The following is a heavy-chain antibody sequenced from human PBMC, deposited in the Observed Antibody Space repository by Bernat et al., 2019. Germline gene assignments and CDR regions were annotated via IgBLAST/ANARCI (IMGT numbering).Heavy chain of an antibody. V-gene: IGHV3-53*01. Sequence: EVQLVESVGGLIQPGGSLRLSCAASGFSVSRNYMSWVRQAPGKGLEGVSVIYSDGSTHYADAVKGRFTISRDNFKNTLYLQMKSLRAEDTAVYYCARVAHDGGNSGPFDYWGQGTLVAVSS. CDR3: ARVAHDGGNSGPFDY. J-gene: IGHJ4*02. CDR2: IYSDGST. CDR1: GFSVSRNY. D-gene: IGHD4-23*01.